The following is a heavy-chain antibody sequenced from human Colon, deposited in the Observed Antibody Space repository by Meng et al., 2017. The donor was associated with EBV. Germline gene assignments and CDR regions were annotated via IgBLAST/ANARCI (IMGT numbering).Heavy chain of an antibody. Sequence: VRLQESGPGLVEPSGPLPPTCAVPGGSSSTSDWWSWVRQPPGKGLEWIGEIYRGGGTNYNPSFKSRVTISVDTSNNHFSLKLSHVTAADTAVYYCARVRVIPAAVGFDYWGQGTLVTVSS. CDR2: IYRGGGT. CDR3: ARVRVIPAAVGFDY. J-gene: IGHJ4*02. V-gene: IGHV4-4*02. D-gene: IGHD2-2*01. CDR1: GGSSSTSDW.